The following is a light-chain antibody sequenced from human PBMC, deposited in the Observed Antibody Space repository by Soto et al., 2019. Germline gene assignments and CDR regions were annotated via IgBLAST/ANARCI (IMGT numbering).Light chain of an antibody. CDR3: QQYHNYRT. CDR1: QSIVRW. Sequence: DIQMTQSPSTLSASIGDRVTISCRASQSIVRWLAWYQQKPGKAPNLLIYDASNLESGVPSRFSGSGSGTEFTLTISSLQPDDFATYYCQQYHNYRTFGKGTKVEIK. J-gene: IGKJ1*01. V-gene: IGKV1-5*01. CDR2: DAS.